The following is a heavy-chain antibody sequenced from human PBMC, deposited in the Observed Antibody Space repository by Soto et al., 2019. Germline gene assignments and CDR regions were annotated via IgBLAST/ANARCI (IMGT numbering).Heavy chain of an antibody. V-gene: IGHV4-31*03. Sequence: SETLSLTCTVSGGSISSGGYYWSWIRQHPGKGLEWIGYIYYSGSTYYNPSLKSRVTISVDTSKNQFSLKLSSVTAADTSVYYCARLSPTAAPFDYWGQETLVTVSS. J-gene: IGHJ4*02. D-gene: IGHD2-21*02. CDR3: ARLSPTAAPFDY. CDR2: IYYSGST. CDR1: GGSISSGGYY.